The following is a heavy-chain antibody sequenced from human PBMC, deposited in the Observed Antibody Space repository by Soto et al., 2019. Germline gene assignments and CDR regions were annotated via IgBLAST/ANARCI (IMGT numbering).Heavy chain of an antibody. J-gene: IGHJ4*02. CDR1: GYTFTSYY. Sequence: ASVKVSCKASGYTFTSYYMHWVRQAPGQGLEWMGIINPSGGSTSYAQKFQGRVTMTRDTSTSTVYMELSSLRSEDTAVYYCARADEGIYCSGGSCYGAWGQGTLVTVSS. CDR3: ARADEGIYCSGGSCYGA. CDR2: INPSGGST. V-gene: IGHV1-46*03. D-gene: IGHD2-15*01.